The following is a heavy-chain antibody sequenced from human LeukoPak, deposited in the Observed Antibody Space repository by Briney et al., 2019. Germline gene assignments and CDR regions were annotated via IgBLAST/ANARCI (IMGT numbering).Heavy chain of an antibody. CDR2: IKSKTDGGTT. CDR3: ITDPFSTVTDNYYYYYYMDV. J-gene: IGHJ6*03. CDR1: GFIFSNAW. D-gene: IGHD4-17*01. Sequence: GGSLRLSCAASGFIFSNAWMSWVRQAPGKGLEWVGRIKSKTDGGTTDYAAPVKGRFTISRDDSKNTLYLQMNSLKTEDTAVYYCITDPFSTVTDNYYYYYYMDVWGKGTTVTISS. V-gene: IGHV3-15*01.